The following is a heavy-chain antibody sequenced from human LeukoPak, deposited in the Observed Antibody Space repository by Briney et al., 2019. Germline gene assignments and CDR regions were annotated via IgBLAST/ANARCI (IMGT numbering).Heavy chain of an antibody. CDR2: ISADGNNE. J-gene: IGHJ4*02. CDR1: GFIFSNYP. D-gene: IGHD3-22*01. V-gene: IGHV3-30-3*01. Sequence: GRSLRLSCAASGFIFSNYPMHWVRQAPGKGLEWVAVISADGNNEHYADSAKGRFTLSRDNAKSTAYLRMNSLRSEDTAVYYCARNDPDSSEDWGQGTLVTVSS. CDR3: ARNDPDSSED.